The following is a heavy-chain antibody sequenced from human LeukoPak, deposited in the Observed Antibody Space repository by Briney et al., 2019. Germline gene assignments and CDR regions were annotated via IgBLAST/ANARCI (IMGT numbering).Heavy chain of an antibody. J-gene: IGHJ4*02. CDR3: ARYYYDSSGYHNYFDY. CDR1: GYTFTSYA. D-gene: IGHD3-22*01. V-gene: IGHV1-18*01. CDR2: ISAYNGNT. Sequence: ASVKVSCKASGYTFTSYAMHWVRQAPGQRLEWMGWISAYNGNTNYAQKLQGRVAMTTDTSTSTAYMELRSLRSDDTAVYYCARYYYDSSGYHNYFDYWGQGTLVTVSS.